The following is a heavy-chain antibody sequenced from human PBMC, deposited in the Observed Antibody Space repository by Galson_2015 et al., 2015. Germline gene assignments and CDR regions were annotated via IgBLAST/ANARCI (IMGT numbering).Heavy chain of an antibody. CDR3: ARDRDTVVVPAAVLDY. J-gene: IGHJ4*02. D-gene: IGHD2-2*01. Sequence: SLRLSCAASEFTFSSYGMHWVRQAPGKGLEWVAVIWYDGSNKYYADSVKGRFTISRDNSKNTLYLQMNSLRAEDTAVYYCARDRDTVVVPAAVLDYWGQGTLVTVSS. CDR2: IWYDGSNK. V-gene: IGHV3-33*01. CDR1: EFTFSSYG.